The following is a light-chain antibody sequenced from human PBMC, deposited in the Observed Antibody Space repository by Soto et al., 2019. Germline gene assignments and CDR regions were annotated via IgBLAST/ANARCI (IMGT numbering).Light chain of an antibody. V-gene: IGKV3-20*01. Sequence: EIVLTQSPGTLSLSPGERATLSCRASQSVTSGYLVWYQHRPGQAPRLLIYGASSRATGIPDRFSASGSGTDFTLTISRLEPEDFAVYYCQQYGSSLYTFGQGTKLEIK. CDR3: QQYGSSLYT. CDR2: GAS. J-gene: IGKJ2*01. CDR1: QSVTSGY.